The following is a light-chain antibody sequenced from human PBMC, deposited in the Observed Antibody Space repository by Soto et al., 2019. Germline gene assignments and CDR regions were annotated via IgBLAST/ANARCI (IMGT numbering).Light chain of an antibody. V-gene: IGKV3-11*01. Sequence: EIVLTQSPSTLSLSTGERATLSCRASQSVSSYLAWYQQKPGQAPRLLIYDASNRATGIPARFSGSGSGTDFTLTISSLEPEDFAVYYCQQRSNWSFGGGTKVDTK. CDR3: QQRSNWS. J-gene: IGKJ4*01. CDR1: QSVSSY. CDR2: DAS.